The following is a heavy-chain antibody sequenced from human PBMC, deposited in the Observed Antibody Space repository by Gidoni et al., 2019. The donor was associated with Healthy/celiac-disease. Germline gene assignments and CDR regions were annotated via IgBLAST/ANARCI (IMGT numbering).Heavy chain of an antibody. V-gene: IGHV3-30*18. Sequence: QMQLVESGGGVVQPGRSLRLSCAASGFTFSSYGMHWVRQAPGKGLEWVAVISYDGSNKYYADSVKGRFTISRDNSKNTLYLQMNSLRAEDTAVYYCAKPGTSSSGWYYPFDYWGQGTLVTVSS. D-gene: IGHD6-19*01. J-gene: IGHJ4*02. CDR1: GFTFSSYG. CDR2: ISYDGSNK. CDR3: AKPGTSSSGWYYPFDY.